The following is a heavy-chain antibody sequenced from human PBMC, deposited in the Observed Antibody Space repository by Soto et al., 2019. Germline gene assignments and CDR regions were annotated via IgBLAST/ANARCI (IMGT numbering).Heavy chain of an antibody. CDR1: GYSFTSYW. Sequence: GESLKISCKGSGYSFTSYWIGWVRQMPGKGLEWMGIIYPGDSDTRYSPSFQGQVTISADKSISTAYLQWSSLKASDTAMYYCARLVVVPAAIMSPYYYYMDVWGKGTTVTSP. J-gene: IGHJ6*03. V-gene: IGHV5-51*01. D-gene: IGHD2-2*02. CDR2: IYPGDSDT. CDR3: ARLVVVPAAIMSPYYYYMDV.